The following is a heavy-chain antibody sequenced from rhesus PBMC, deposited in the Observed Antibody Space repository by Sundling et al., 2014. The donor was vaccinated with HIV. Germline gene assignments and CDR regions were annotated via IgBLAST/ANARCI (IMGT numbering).Heavy chain of an antibody. D-gene: IGHD5-12*01. CDR2: IRNKANGGTV. CDR1: GFTFSDHY. CDR3: ARDFTGSGYSYSFDY. J-gene: IGHJ4*01. V-gene: IGHV3-116*02. Sequence: EVRLVESGGGLVQPGGSLRLSCAASGFTFSDHYMSWVRQAPGKGPEWVGFIRNKANGGTVEDAASVKGRFTISRDDSKNIAYLQMNSLKTEDTAVYYCARDFTGSGYSYSFDYWGQGVLVTVSS.